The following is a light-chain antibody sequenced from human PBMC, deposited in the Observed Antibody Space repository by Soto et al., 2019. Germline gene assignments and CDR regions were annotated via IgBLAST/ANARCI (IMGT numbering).Light chain of an antibody. CDR1: QSISSW. J-gene: IGKJ1*01. CDR2: DAS. CDR3: QQYNSHSWT. Sequence: DIQMTQSPSTLSASVGYGVTITXRASQSISSWLAWYQQKPGKAPKLLIYDASSLESGVPSRFSGSGSGTEFTLTISSLQPDDFATYYCQQYNSHSWTFGQGTKVDIK. V-gene: IGKV1-5*01.